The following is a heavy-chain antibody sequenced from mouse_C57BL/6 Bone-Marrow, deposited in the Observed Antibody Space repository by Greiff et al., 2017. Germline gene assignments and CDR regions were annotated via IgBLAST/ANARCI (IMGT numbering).Heavy chain of an antibody. D-gene: IGHD1-3*01. J-gene: IGHJ3*01. CDR2: ISYDGSN. Sequence: VQLKESGPGLVKPSQSLSLTCSVTGYSITSGYYWNWIRQFPGNKLEWMGYISYDGSNNYNPSLKNRISITSDTSKNQFFLKLNSVTTEDTATYYCARDITTWFAYWGQGTLVTVSA. CDR1: GYSITSGYY. CDR3: ARDITTWFAY. V-gene: IGHV3-6*01.